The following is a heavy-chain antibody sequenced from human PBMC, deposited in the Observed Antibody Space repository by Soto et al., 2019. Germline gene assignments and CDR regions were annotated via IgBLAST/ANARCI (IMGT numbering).Heavy chain of an antibody. V-gene: IGHV4-30-2*01. CDR2: IYHSGST. D-gene: IGHD6-6*01. CDR3: ARGGGSSSLYYYYGMDV. J-gene: IGHJ6*02. Sequence: LSLTCAVSGGSISSGGYSWSWIRQPPGKGLEWIGYIYHSGSTYYNPSLKSRVTISVDRSKNQFSLKLSSVTAADTAVYYCARGGGSSSLYYYYGMDVWGQGTTVTVSS. CDR1: GGSISSGGYS.